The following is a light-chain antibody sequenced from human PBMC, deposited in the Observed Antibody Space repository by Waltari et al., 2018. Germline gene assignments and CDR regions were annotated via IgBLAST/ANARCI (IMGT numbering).Light chain of an antibody. Sequence: EIVLTQSPATLSLSPGERATLSCRASQSVGSNLAWYQQNSGQAPGLLIYDVSRRATGTPARFSGSGSGTDCTLTISSLEPEDFAVYYCQHRSNLITFGPGTKVDIK. J-gene: IGKJ3*01. V-gene: IGKV3-11*01. CDR1: QSVGSN. CDR3: QHRSNLIT. CDR2: DVS.